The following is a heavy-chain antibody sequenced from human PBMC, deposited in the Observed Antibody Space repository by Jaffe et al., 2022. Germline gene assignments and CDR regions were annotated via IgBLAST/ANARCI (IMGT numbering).Heavy chain of an antibody. CDR1: GGSMSSHY. CDR2: IDYSGNT. CDR3: ARGSGWFIY. J-gene: IGHJ4*02. D-gene: IGHD6-19*01. Sequence: QLQLQESGPGLVKPSETLSLICTVSGGSMSSHYWSWIRQPPGKGLEWIGHIDYSGNTNYNPSLKSRVTMSVDTSKNQYSLRLSSVTAADTAVYYCARGSGWFIYWGQGTLVTVSS. V-gene: IGHV4-59*11.